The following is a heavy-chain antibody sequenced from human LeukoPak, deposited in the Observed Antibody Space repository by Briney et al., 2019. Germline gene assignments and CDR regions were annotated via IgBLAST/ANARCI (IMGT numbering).Heavy chain of an antibody. CDR2: ISYDGSNK. Sequence: PGRSLRLSCAASGFTFSSYAMHWVRQAPGKGLEWVAVISYDGSNKYYADSVKGRFTISGDNSKNTLYLQMNSLRAEDTAVYYCARVGVPYYYYGMDVWGQGTTVTVSS. CDR1: GFTFSSYA. J-gene: IGHJ6*02. V-gene: IGHV3-30-3*01. CDR3: ARVGVPYYYYGMDV.